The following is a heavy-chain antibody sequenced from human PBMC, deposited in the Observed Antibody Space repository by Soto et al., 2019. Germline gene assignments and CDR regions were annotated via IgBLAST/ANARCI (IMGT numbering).Heavy chain of an antibody. CDR2: ISSSSSTI. V-gene: IGHV3-48*02. D-gene: IGHD6-6*01. J-gene: IGHJ6*02. CDR3: ARDEAARFYYYYGMDV. CDR1: GFTVSSYS. Sequence: GGSIRLSFAASGFTVSSYSMNWVRQAPGKGLEWVSYISSSSSTIYYADSVKGRFTISRDNAKNSLYLQMNSLRDEDTAVYYCARDEAARFYYYYGMDVWGQGTTVTVSS.